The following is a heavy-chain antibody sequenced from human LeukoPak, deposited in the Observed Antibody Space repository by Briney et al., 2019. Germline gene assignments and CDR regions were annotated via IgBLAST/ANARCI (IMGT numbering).Heavy chain of an antibody. Sequence: PSETLSLTCTVSGGSISSGGYYWSWIRQPPGKGLEWIGYIYHSGRTYYNPSLKSRVTISVDRSKNQFSLKLSSVTAADTAVYYCARAFLLGYCSSTSCYRGAFDIWGQGTMVTVSS. CDR2: IYHSGRT. D-gene: IGHD2-2*02. J-gene: IGHJ3*02. V-gene: IGHV4-30-2*01. CDR3: ARAFLLGYCSSTSCYRGAFDI. CDR1: GGSISSGGYY.